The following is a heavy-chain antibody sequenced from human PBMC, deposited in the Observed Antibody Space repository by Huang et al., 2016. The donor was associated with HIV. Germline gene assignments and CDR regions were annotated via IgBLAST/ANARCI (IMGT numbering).Heavy chain of an antibody. D-gene: IGHD5-18*01. CDR2: INSGSTTI. V-gene: IGHV3-48*01. CDR3: ARVAHSYGMH. Sequence: QLVESGGGLVQPGGSLRLSCAASGFTFTRYDMNWVRQAQGKGLEWVSYINSGSTTIHYADSVKGRFTISRDDDKNSVYLQMNSLRADDTAIYYCARVAHSYGMHWGQGSLVIVSS. CDR1: GFTFTRYD. J-gene: IGHJ4*02.